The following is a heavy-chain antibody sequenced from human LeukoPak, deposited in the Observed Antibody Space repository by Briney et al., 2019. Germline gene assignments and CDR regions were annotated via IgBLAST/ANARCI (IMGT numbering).Heavy chain of an antibody. J-gene: IGHJ4*02. V-gene: IGHV3-33*01. Sequence: GGSLRLSCAASGFTFSSYGMHWVRQAPGKGLEWVAVIWYDGSNKYYADSVKGRFTISRDNSKNTLYLQMNSLRAEDTAVYYCARGTHYYDSSGYLSFDYWGQGTLVTVSS. D-gene: IGHD3-22*01. CDR3: ARGTHYYDSSGYLSFDY. CDR2: IWYDGSNK. CDR1: GFTFSSYG.